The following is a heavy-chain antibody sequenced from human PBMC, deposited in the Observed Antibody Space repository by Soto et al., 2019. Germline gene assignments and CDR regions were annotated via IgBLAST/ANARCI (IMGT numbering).Heavy chain of an antibody. CDR1: GGTFSSYT. CDR3: AGGNGFCSGGSCYPDAFDI. J-gene: IGHJ3*02. CDR2: IIPILGIA. V-gene: IGHV1-69*02. Sequence: QVQLVQSGAEVKKPGSSVKVSCKASGGTFSSYTISWVRQAPGQGLEWMGRIIPILGIANYAQKFQGRVTIPAEKSTSTANMERSSRRSGDTAVFYCAGGNGFCSGGSCYPDAFDIWGQGTMVTFSS. D-gene: IGHD2-15*01.